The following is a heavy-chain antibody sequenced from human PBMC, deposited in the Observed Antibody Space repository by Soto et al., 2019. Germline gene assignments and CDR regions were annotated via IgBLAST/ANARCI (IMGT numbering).Heavy chain of an antibody. Sequence: GGSLRLSCAASGFTFSSYWMHWVRQAPGKGLVWVSRINSDGSSTSYAGSVKGRFTISRDNARNTLYLQMNSLRAEDTAVYYCARSPIPRWFDPWGQGTLVTVSS. J-gene: IGHJ5*02. CDR1: GFTFSSYW. CDR3: ARSPIPRWFDP. CDR2: INSDGSST. V-gene: IGHV3-74*01.